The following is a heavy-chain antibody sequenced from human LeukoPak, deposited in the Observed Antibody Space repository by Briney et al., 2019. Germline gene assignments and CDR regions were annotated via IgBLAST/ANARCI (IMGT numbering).Heavy chain of an antibody. J-gene: IGHJ4*02. D-gene: IGHD6-6*01. CDR3: ASIFSSSPRDDY. CDR2: ISSSSSYI. CDR1: GFTFSSYS. V-gene: IGHV3-21*01. Sequence: PGGSLRLSCAASGFTFSSYSMNWVCQAPGKGLEWVSSISSSSSYIYYADSVKGRFTISRDNAKNSLYLQMNSLRAEDTAVYYCASIFSSSPRDDYWGQGTLVTVSS.